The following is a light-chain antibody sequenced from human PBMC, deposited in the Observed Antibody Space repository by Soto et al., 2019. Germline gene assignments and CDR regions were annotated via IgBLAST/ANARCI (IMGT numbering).Light chain of an antibody. CDR3: QQANSFPHT. Sequence: DIQMTQSPSSVSASVGDRVIITCRASQNINRWLAWYQQKPGKAPQLLIYATSTLHSGVPSRFSGSGSGTHFTLTVSSLQPEDFATYYCQQANSFPHTLGGGTRVEIK. CDR1: QNINRW. J-gene: IGKJ4*01. CDR2: ATS. V-gene: IGKV1-12*01.